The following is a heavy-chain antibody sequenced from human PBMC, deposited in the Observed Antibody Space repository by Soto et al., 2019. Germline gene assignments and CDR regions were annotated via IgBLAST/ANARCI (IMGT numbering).Heavy chain of an antibody. CDR3: TTDPARPPYYDSSGDPIQTGYYFDY. CDR2: IKSKTDGGTT. J-gene: IGHJ4*02. Sequence: PGGSLRLSCAASGFTFSNAWMNWVRQAPGKGLEWVGRIKSKTDGGTTDYAAPVKGRFTISRDDSKNTLYLQMNSLKTEDTAVYYCTTDPARPPYYDSSGDPIQTGYYFDYWGQGTLVTVSS. V-gene: IGHV3-15*07. CDR1: GFTFSNAW. D-gene: IGHD3-22*01.